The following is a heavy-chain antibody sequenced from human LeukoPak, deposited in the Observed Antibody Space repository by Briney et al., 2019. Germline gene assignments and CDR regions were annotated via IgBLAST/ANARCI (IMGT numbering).Heavy chain of an antibody. CDR3: ARDYIVVVPAAIEGGPGSRRGRYYYYYGMDV. Sequence: GGSLRLSCAASGFTFSSYWMHWVRQAPGKGLVWVSRINSDGSSTSYADSVKGRFTISRDNAKNTLYLQMNSLRAEDTAVYYCARDYIVVVPAAIEGGPGSRRGRYYYYYGMDVWGKGTTVTVSS. D-gene: IGHD2-2*01. CDR1: GFTFSSYW. CDR2: INSDGSST. J-gene: IGHJ6*04. V-gene: IGHV3-74*01.